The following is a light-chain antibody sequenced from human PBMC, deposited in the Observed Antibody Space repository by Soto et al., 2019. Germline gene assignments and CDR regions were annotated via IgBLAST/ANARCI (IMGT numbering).Light chain of an antibody. CDR3: QQYNNWPPLT. Sequence: DFVMTQSPDSLAVSLGERATINCKSSPSVLFSYDNKNYLAWYQQKPGQPPKLLISWASTRESGVPDRFSGGGSGTDFTLTISSLQAEDVAVYYCQQYNNWPPLTFGGGTKVEIK. CDR2: WAS. CDR1: PSVLFSYDNKNY. J-gene: IGKJ4*01. V-gene: IGKV4-1*01.